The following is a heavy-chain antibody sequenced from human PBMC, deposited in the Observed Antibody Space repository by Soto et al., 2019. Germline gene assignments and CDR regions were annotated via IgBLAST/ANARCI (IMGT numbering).Heavy chain of an antibody. CDR2: INPTRGT. Sequence: SETLSLTCAVNTGSFTGHFWGWIRQPPGKGLEWIGEINPTRGTNYNPSLKSRVAISIEMSTIQFSLALSSVTAEDTAVYYCARDLYHVPFDPWGQGTLVTVSS. J-gene: IGHJ5*02. CDR3: ARDLYHVPFDP. V-gene: IGHV4-34*01. CDR1: TGSFTGHF. D-gene: IGHD2-2*01.